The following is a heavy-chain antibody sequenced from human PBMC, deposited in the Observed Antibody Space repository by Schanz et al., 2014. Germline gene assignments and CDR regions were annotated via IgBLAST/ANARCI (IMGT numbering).Heavy chain of an antibody. CDR3: ARWFLIRGVILDA. J-gene: IGHJ5*02. D-gene: IGHD3-10*01. CDR2: INTGVNT. V-gene: IGHV3-23*04. CDR1: GFTFSIYA. Sequence: EVQLVESGGGLIQPGGSLRLSCSASGFTFSIYAMQWVRQAPGKGLEWVSAINTGVNTYYADSVKGRFTISRDNSKNTLYLEMNSLRAEDTAMYYCARWFLIRGVILDAWGQGTLVTVSS.